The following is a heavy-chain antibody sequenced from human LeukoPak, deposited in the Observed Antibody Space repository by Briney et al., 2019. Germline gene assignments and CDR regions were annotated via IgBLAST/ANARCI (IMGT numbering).Heavy chain of an antibody. J-gene: IGHJ4*02. CDR2: INEDGSEK. D-gene: IGHD6-13*01. V-gene: IGHV3-7*01. CDR1: GFTFRNYA. CDR3: ASCWYS. Sequence: GGSLRLSCVASGFTFRNYAMSWVRQSPGKGLEWMANINEDGSEKYYLDSVKGRFTISRDNAKNSLYLQMNSLRAEDTAVYYCASCWYSWGQGTLVTVSS.